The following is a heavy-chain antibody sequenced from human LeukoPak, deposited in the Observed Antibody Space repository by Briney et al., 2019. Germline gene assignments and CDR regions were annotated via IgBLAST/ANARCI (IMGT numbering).Heavy chain of an antibody. V-gene: IGHV4-4*02. D-gene: IGHD6-13*01. J-gene: IGHJ4*02. Sequence: KPSETLSLTCAVSGGSISNSNWWSWVRQPPGKGLEWIGEIYHSGTTNYNPSLKSRVTISLDKSKSQFSLKLNSVTAADTAVYYCARLGSLAAAVVYFDYWGQGTLVTVSS. CDR2: IYHSGTT. CDR1: GGSISNSNW. CDR3: ARLGSLAAAVVYFDY.